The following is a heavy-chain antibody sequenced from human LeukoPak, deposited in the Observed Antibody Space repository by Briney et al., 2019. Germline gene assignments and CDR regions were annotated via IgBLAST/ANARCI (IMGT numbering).Heavy chain of an antibody. CDR1: GFTFSSYW. D-gene: IGHD2-2*01. Sequence: GGSLRLSCAASGFTFSSYWMSWVRQAPGKGLEWVANIKQDGSEKYYVDSVKGRFTISRDNAKNSLYLQMNSLRAEDTAVYYCARAAAIVVVPAALSGEFDYWGQGTLVTVSS. CDR2: IKQDGSEK. CDR3: ARAAAIVVVPAALSGEFDY. V-gene: IGHV3-7*01. J-gene: IGHJ4*02.